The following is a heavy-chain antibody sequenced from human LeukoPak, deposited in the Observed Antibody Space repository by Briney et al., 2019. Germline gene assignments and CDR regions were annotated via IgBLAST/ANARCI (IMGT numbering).Heavy chain of an antibody. J-gene: IGHJ4*02. V-gene: IGHV4-59*01. Sequence: PSETLSLTCTVSGGSISSYYWSWIRQPPGKGLEWIGYIYYSGSTNYNPSLKSRVTISVDTSKNQFSLKLSSVTAADTAVYYCARSGGFLDSGGYYFDYWGQGTLVTVSS. D-gene: IGHD3/OR15-3a*01. CDR2: IYYSGST. CDR1: GGSISSYY. CDR3: ARSGGFLDSGGYYFDY.